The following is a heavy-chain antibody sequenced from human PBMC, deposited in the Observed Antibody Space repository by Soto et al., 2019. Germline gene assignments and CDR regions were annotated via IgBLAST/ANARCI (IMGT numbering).Heavy chain of an antibody. D-gene: IGHD2-15*01. CDR3: AEDDGNPFY. Sequence: GGSLRLSCAASGFTFSSHAMYWVRQALGKGLEWVAVIWYDGSNKYYTDSVKGRFTISRDNSKNTLYLQMNSLRAEDTAVYYSAEDDGNPFYWGQGTLVIVSS. V-gene: IGHV3-33*06. J-gene: IGHJ4*02. CDR2: IWYDGSNK. CDR1: GFTFSSHA.